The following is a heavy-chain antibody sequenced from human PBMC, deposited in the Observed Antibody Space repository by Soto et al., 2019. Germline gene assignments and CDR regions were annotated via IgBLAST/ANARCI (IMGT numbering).Heavy chain of an antibody. J-gene: IGHJ3*02. D-gene: IGHD3-3*01. CDR3: ARGPMTYYDFWSGPHDAFDI. CDR2: IWYDGSNK. V-gene: IGHV3-33*01. CDR1: GFTFSSYG. Sequence: PGGSLRLSCAASGFTFSSYGMHWVRQAPGKGLEWVAVIWYDGSNKYYADSVKGRFTISRDNSKNTLYLQMNSLRAEDTAVYYCARGPMTYYDFWSGPHDAFDIWGQGTMVTVSS.